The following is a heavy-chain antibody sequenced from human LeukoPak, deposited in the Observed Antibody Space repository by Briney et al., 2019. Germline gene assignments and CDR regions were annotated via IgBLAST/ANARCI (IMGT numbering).Heavy chain of an antibody. CDR1: GGSISSSGYY. CDR3: ARDRYSPRGNWFDP. D-gene: IGHD3-16*02. CDR2: IYYSGIT. J-gene: IGHJ5*02. Sequence: SETLSLTCSVSGGSISSSGYYWGWIRQSPGEGLEWIGNIYYSGITYYNPSLKSRVTISVDTSKNQFSVKLSSVTAADTAVYYCARDRYSPRGNWFDPWGQGTLVTVSS. V-gene: IGHV4-39*02.